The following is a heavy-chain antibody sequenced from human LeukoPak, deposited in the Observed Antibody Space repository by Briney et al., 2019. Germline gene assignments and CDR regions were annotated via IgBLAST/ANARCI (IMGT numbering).Heavy chain of an antibody. CDR3: AKDLVLLWFGELFPGDDAFDI. CDR2: ISGSGGST. CDR1: GFTFSSYA. Sequence: GGSLRLSCAASGFTFSSYAMSWVRQAPGKGLEWVSDISGSGGSTYYADSVKGRFTISRDNSKNTLYLQMNSLRAEDTAVYYCAKDLVLLWFGELFPGDDAFDIWGQGTMVTVSS. D-gene: IGHD3-10*01. J-gene: IGHJ3*02. V-gene: IGHV3-23*01.